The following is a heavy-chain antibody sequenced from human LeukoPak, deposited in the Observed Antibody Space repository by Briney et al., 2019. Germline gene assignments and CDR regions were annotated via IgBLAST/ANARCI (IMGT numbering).Heavy chain of an antibody. CDR2: ISGSGGST. D-gene: IGHD2-2*01. CDR1: GFTFSSYA. V-gene: IGHV3-23*01. CDR3: AKGEGSDSASRN. J-gene: IGHJ4*02. Sequence: PGGSLRLSCAASGFTFSSYAMSWVRQAPGKGLEWVSAISGSGGSTYYADSVKGRFTISRDNSKNTLYLQMNSLRAEDTAIYYCAKGEGSDSASRNWGQGTLVTVSS.